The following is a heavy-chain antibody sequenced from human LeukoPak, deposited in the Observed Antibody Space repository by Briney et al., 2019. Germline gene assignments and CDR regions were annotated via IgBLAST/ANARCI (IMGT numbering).Heavy chain of an antibody. CDR1: GFTFSSYW. J-gene: IGHJ3*02. V-gene: IGHV3-7*01. CDR2: IKQDGSEK. CDR3: ARGRKTHAFDI. Sequence: GGSLRLSCAASGFTFSSYWMSWVRQAPGKGLEWVANIKQDGSEKYYVDSVKGRFTMSRDNAKNSLYLQMNSLRAEDTAVYYCARGRKTHAFDIWGQGTMVTVSS.